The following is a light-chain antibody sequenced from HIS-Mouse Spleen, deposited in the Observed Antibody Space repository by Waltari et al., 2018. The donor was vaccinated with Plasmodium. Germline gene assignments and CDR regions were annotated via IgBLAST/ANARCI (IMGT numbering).Light chain of an antibody. J-gene: IGLJ3*02. CDR1: ALPKQY. Sequence: SYELTQPPSVSVSPGQTARITCSGDALPKQYAYWYQQKPGQAPVLVIYKGSERPSGSPERFSGSSSGTTVTLTISGVQAEDEADYYCQSADSSGTPNWVFGGGTKLTVL. V-gene: IGLV3-25*03. CDR2: KGS. CDR3: QSADSSGTPNWV.